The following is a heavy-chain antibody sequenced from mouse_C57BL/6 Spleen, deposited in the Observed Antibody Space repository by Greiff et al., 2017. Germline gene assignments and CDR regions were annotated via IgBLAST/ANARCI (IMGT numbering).Heavy chain of an antibody. CDR2: LNPNNGGT. Sequence: VQLQQSGPELVKPGASVKISCKASGYTFTDYYMNWVKQSHGKSLEWIGDLNPNNGGTSYNQKFKSKATLTVDKSSSTAYMELRSLTSEDSAVYYCARKDSSDYAMDYWGQGTSVTVSS. CDR3: ARKDSSDYAMDY. V-gene: IGHV1-26*01. J-gene: IGHJ4*01. D-gene: IGHD3-2*02. CDR1: GYTFTDYY.